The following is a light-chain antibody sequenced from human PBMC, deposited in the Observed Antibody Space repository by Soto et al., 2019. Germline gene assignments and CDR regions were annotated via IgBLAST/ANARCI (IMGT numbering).Light chain of an antibody. CDR3: SSYTRRATLV. CDR2: EVA. V-gene: IGLV2-14*01. CDR1: TSDF. Sequence: QSVLTQHASVSGSSGQSITISCTGTTSDFVSWYQQSPGQAPKLIIYEVANRPSGVSDRFSGSKSGNTASLTISGLRAEDEADYYCSSYTRRATLVFGGGTKLTVL. J-gene: IGLJ2*01.